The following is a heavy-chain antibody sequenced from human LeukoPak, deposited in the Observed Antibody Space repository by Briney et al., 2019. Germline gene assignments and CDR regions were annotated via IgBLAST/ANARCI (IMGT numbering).Heavy chain of an antibody. J-gene: IGHJ4*02. Sequence: EASVKVFRKASGYTFTSYYMHWVRQAPGQGLEWMGIINPSGGSTSYAQKFQGRVTMTRDMSTSTVYMELSSLRSEDTAVYYCARVRGIVGATGRYYFDYWGQGTLVTVSP. CDR3: ARVRGIVGATGRYYFDY. CDR2: INPSGGST. CDR1: GYTFTSYY. D-gene: IGHD1-26*01. V-gene: IGHV1-46*01.